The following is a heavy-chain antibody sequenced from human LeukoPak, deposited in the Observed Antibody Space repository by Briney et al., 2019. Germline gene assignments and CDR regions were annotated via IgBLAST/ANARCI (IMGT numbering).Heavy chain of an antibody. Sequence: GSLRLSCAASGFPFSNNYMTWVRPAPGKGLEWVSVIHIGGDTYYADSVKGRFTISRDNSKNTLYLQMNSLRVEDTAVYYCARDLVGATVPDWGQGTLVTVSS. CDR2: IHIGGDT. D-gene: IGHD1-26*01. J-gene: IGHJ4*02. CDR3: ARDLVGATVPD. V-gene: IGHV3-53*01. CDR1: GFPFSNNY.